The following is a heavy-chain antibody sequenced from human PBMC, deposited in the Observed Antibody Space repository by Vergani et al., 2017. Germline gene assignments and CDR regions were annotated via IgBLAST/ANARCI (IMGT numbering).Heavy chain of an antibody. V-gene: IGHV3-30*18. Sequence: VQLVESGGGVVQPGRSLRLSCAASGFTFSSYGMHWVRQAPGKGLEWVAVISYDGSNKYYADSVKGRFTISRDNSKNTLYLQMNSLRAEDTAVYYCAKDDSQWLTLGGAFDIWGEGTMVTVSS. J-gene: IGHJ3*02. D-gene: IGHD6-19*01. CDR2: ISYDGSNK. CDR1: GFTFSSYG. CDR3: AKDDSQWLTLGGAFDI.